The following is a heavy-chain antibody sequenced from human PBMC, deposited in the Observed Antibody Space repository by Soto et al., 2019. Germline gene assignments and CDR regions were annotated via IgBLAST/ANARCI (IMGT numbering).Heavy chain of an antibody. Sequence: WETLSLTCNVSGGSMTNYYWTWIRQTAGRGLEWIGRIQSGGNTNFNPSLNSRVTMSIDPSKNQFSLKLSSVTAADTALYYCARGLTTVAGRYYYALDVWGQGTTVTVSS. CDR2: IQSGGNT. CDR1: GGSMTNYY. D-gene: IGHD6-19*01. CDR3: ARGLTTVAGRYYYALDV. J-gene: IGHJ6*02. V-gene: IGHV4-4*07.